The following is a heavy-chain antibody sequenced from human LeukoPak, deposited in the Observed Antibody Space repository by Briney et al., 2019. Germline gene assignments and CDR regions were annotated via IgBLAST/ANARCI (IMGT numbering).Heavy chain of an antibody. V-gene: IGHV3-48*04. D-gene: IGHD2-2*02. Sequence: GGSLRLSCAASGFTFSSYSMNWVRQAPGKGLERVSYISSSSSTIYYADSVKGRFTISRDNAKNSLYLQMNSLRAEDTAVYYCARGCSSTSCYTGMDWFDPWGQGTLVTVSS. CDR2: ISSSSSTI. J-gene: IGHJ5*02. CDR1: GFTFSSYS. CDR3: ARGCSSTSCYTGMDWFDP.